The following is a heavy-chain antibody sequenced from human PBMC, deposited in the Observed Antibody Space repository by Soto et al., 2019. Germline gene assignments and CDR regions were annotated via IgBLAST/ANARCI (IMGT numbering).Heavy chain of an antibody. J-gene: IGHJ4*02. CDR1: GFTFSSYS. CDR3: ARNSGWFFWSGGADIDY. V-gene: IGHV3-21*01. CDR2: ISSSSSYI. Sequence: EVQLVESGGGLVKPGGSLRLSCAASGFTFSSYSMNWVRQAPGKGLEWVSSISSSSSYIYYADSVKGRFTISRDNAKNSLYLQRNSLRAEDTAVYYCARNSGWFFWSGGADIDYWGQGTLVTVSS. D-gene: IGHD3-3*01.